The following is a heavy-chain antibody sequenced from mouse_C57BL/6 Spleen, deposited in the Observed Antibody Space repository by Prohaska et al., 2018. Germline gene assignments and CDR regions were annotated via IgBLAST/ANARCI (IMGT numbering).Heavy chain of an antibody. CDR2: IYPRDGST. CDR1: GYTFTDHT. V-gene: IGHV1-78*01. Sequence: KVSGYTFTDHTIHWMKQRPEQGLEWIGYIYPRDGSTKYNEKFKGMATLTADKSSSTAYMPLTSLTSEDSAVYFCARYYGRAMDYWGQGTSVTVSS. J-gene: IGHJ4*01. CDR3: ARYYGRAMDY. D-gene: IGHD1-1*01.